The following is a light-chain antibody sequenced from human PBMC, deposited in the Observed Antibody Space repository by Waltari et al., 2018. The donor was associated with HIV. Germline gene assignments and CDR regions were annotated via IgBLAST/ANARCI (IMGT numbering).Light chain of an antibody. CDR1: SSDVGGYNY. V-gene: IGLV2-14*01. CDR2: DVS. J-gene: IGLJ1*01. Sequence: QSALTQPASVSGSPGQSLTISCPGTSSDVGGYNYVSWYQQQPGKAPKLMIYDVSNRPSGVSNRFSGSKSGNTASLTISGLQAEDEADYYCSSYTSSSTLYVFGTGTKVTVL. CDR3: SSYTSSSTLYV.